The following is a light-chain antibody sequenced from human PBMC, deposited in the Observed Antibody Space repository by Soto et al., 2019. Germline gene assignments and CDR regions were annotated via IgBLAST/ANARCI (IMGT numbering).Light chain of an antibody. Sequence: QSALTQPASGSGSPGQSITISCTGTSSDVGGYNYVSWYQQHPGQAPKLIIYDVSNRPSWVSNRFSGSKSVNTASLHISGLQAEYEAEYYCSSYTCSSTHVVVGGGTKVTV. J-gene: IGLJ2*01. CDR2: DVS. CDR1: SSDVGGYNY. CDR3: SSYTCSSTHVV. V-gene: IGLV2-14*01.